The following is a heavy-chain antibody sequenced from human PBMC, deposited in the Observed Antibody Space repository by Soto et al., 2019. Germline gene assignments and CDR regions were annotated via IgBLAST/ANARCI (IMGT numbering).Heavy chain of an antibody. V-gene: IGHV3-23*01. CDR2: ISGSGGSK. J-gene: IGHJ4*02. D-gene: IGHD6-13*01. CDR3: AKETGYSSFFDY. Sequence: GGSLRLSCAASGFTFSGYGMIWVRQAPGKGLEWVSDISGSGGSKYYADYVKGRLNISRDNSKNKLYMKMNRLRAEDTAVYYCAKETGYSSFFDYWGQGTLVTVSS. CDR1: GFTFSGYG.